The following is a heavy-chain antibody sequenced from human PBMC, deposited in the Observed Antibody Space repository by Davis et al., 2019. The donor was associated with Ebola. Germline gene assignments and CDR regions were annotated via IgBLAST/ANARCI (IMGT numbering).Heavy chain of an antibody. CDR1: GGSISSYY. J-gene: IGHJ5*02. CDR3: ARGGVRGAWFDP. CDR2: IYYSGNT. V-gene: IGHV4-59*12. D-gene: IGHD3-10*01. Sequence: SETLSLTCTVSGGSISSYYWSWIRQPPGKGLEWIGYIYYSGNTNYNPSLKSRVIMSVDTPKNQFSLKLSSVTAADTAVYYCARGGVRGAWFDPWGQGTLVTVSS.